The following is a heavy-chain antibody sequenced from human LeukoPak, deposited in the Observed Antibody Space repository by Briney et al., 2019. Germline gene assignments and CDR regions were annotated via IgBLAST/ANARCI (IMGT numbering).Heavy chain of an antibody. CDR3: ARGSGSYHTAYMN. D-gene: IGHD1-26*01. Sequence: GESLKISCKGSGYSFTSYWIGWVRQMPGKGLEWMGSIYPGDSDTRYSPSFQGPVTISADKSISTAYLQWSSLEASDTAMYYCARGSGSYHTAYMNWGQGTLVTVSS. CDR2: IYPGDSDT. CDR1: GYSFTSYW. J-gene: IGHJ4*02. V-gene: IGHV5-51*01.